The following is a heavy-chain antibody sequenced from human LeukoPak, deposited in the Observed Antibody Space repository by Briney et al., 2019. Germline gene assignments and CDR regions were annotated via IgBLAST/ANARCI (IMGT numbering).Heavy chain of an antibody. CDR2: IYYSGST. V-gene: IGHV4-30-4*01. Sequence: SETLSLTCTVSGGSISSGDYYWSWIRQPPGKGLEWIGYIYYSGSTYYNPSLKSRVTISVDTSKNQFSLKLSSVTAADTAVYYCARGLKWALRYFGNGNWFDPWGQGTLVTVSS. CDR3: ARGLKWALRYFGNGNWFDP. J-gene: IGHJ5*02. D-gene: IGHD3-9*01. CDR1: GGSISSGDYY.